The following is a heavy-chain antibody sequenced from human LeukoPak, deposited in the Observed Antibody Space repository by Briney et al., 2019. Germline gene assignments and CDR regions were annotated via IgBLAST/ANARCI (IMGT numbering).Heavy chain of an antibody. CDR3: ARGLNYYDSSGYYLDFDY. D-gene: IGHD3-22*01. Sequence: GGSLRLSCAASRFTFSSYSMNWVRQAPGKGLEWVSSISSSSTCIYYADSVKGRFTISRDNAKKSLYLQMNSLRAEDTAVYYCARGLNYYDSSGYYLDFDYWGQGTLVTVSS. J-gene: IGHJ4*02. V-gene: IGHV3-21*01. CDR2: ISSSSTCI. CDR1: RFTFSSYS.